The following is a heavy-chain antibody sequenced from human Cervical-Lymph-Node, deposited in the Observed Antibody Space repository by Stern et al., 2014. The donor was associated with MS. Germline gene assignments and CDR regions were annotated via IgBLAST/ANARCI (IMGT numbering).Heavy chain of an antibody. CDR2: FDPEHGET. CDR1: GYTLSEIS. J-gene: IGHJ6*02. CDR3: ATHRGRVTYYYGMYV. V-gene: IGHV1-24*01. Sequence: QVQLMQSGAEVKKPGASVKVSCKVSGYTLSEISMHWVRQAPGKGLEWMGGFDPEHGETRYAQKCQAIVTMADDRSTDTAYMELSSLRSEYTAVYYCATHRGRVTYYYGMYVWGQGTTVTVSS. D-gene: IGHD2-21*02.